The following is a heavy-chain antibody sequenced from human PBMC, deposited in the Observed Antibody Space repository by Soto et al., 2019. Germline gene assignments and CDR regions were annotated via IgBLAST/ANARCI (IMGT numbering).Heavy chain of an antibody. CDR2: IYYSGST. J-gene: IGHJ2*01. V-gene: IGHV4-39*01. Sequence: SETLSLTCTVSGGSISSSSYYWGWIRQPPGKGLEWIGSIYYSGSTYYNPSLKSRVTISVDTSKNQFSLKLSSVTAADTAVYYCARRGRELLRTRSYWYFDLWGRGTLVTVSS. CDR3: ARRGRELLRTRSYWYFDL. CDR1: GGSISSSSYY. D-gene: IGHD1-26*01.